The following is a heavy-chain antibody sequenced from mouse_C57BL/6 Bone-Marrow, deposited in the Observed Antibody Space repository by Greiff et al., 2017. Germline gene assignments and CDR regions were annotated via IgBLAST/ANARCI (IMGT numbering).Heavy chain of an antibody. CDR1: GFNFTDDY. CDR2: IDPENGDT. J-gene: IGHJ4*01. Sequence: VQLQQSGAELVRPGASVKLSCTASGFNFTDDYMHWVKQRPEQGLEWIGWIDPENGDTEYASKFQGKATITADTSSNTAYLPLSSLTSEDTAVEYGTAEGMADWGQGTSVTVSA. CDR3: TAEGMAD. V-gene: IGHV14-4*01.